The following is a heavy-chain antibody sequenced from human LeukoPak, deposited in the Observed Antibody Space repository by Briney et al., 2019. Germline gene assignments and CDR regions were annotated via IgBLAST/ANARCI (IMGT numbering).Heavy chain of an antibody. D-gene: IGHD2-15*01. V-gene: IGHV3-30*04. CDR3: ARDCSGGSCLGY. CDR2: ISYDGSNK. CDR1: GFTCSSYA. J-gene: IGHJ4*02. Sequence: PGRSLRLSCAASGFTCSSYAMHWVRQAPGKGLEWVAVISYDGSNKYYADSVKGRFTISRDNSKNTLYLQMNSLRAEDTAVYYCARDCSGGSCLGYWGQGTLVTVSS.